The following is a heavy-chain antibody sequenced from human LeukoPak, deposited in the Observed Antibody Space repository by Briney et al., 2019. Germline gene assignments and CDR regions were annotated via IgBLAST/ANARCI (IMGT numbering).Heavy chain of an antibody. D-gene: IGHD3-22*01. J-gene: IGHJ3*02. CDR2: IYSGGST. CDR1: GFTVSSNY. V-gene: IGHV3-53*01. CDR3: ARDRGSYYDTGFDI. Sequence: GGSLRLSCAASGFTVSSNYMSWVRQAPGKGLEWVSVIYSGGSTYYADSVKGRFTISRDNSKNTLYLQMNSLRAEDTAVYYCARDRGSYYDTGFDIWGQGTMVTVSS.